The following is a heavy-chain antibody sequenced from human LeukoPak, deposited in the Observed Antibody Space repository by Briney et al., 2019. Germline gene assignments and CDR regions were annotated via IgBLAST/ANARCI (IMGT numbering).Heavy chain of an antibody. J-gene: IGHJ4*02. CDR1: GFTFSSYG. CDR2: ISYDGSNK. V-gene: IGHV3-30*18. CDR3: AKGQISEYAYQLNFDY. Sequence: GRSLRLSCAASGFTFSSYGMHWVRQAPGKGLEWVAVISYDGSNKYYADSVKGRFTISRDNSKNTLYLQMNSLRAEDTAVYYCAKGQISEYAYQLNFDYWGQGTPVTVSS. D-gene: IGHD2-2*01.